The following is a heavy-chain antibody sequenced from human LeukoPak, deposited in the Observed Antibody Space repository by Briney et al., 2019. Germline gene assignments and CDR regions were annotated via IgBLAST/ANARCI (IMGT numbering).Heavy chain of an antibody. CDR1: GFTFSSYG. Sequence: GRSLRLSCAASGFTFSSYGMHWVRQAPGKGLEWVAVIWYDGSNKYYADSVKGRFTISRDNSKNTLYLQMNSLRAEDTAVYYCARSWIQSYYFVYWGQGTLVTVSS. CDR2: IWYDGSNK. J-gene: IGHJ4*02. CDR3: ARSWIQSYYFVY. D-gene: IGHD5-18*01. V-gene: IGHV3-33*08.